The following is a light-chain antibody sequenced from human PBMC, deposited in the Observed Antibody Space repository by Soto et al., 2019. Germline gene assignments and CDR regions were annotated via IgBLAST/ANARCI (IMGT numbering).Light chain of an antibody. V-gene: IGKV3-15*01. CDR3: QQYNTWPQT. Sequence: EIVMTQSPVTLSVSPGERATLSCRASQSVSSKLAWYQQKPGQAPRLLIYGASTRATGIPARFSGSGSGTEFTLSISSLQSEDFAVYYCQQYNTWPQTFGQGTKLEIK. J-gene: IGKJ2*01. CDR1: QSVSSK. CDR2: GAS.